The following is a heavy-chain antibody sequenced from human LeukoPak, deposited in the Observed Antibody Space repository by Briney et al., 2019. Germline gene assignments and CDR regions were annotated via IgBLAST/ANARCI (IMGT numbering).Heavy chain of an antibody. CDR2: ISGSGGST. D-gene: IGHD2-8*01. V-gene: IGHV3-23*01. J-gene: IGHJ4*02. CDR3: AKGNIVLMVYAPSVDY. CDR1: GFTFSSYA. Sequence: GGSLRLSCVASGFTFSSYAMSWVRQAPGKGLEWVSAISGSGGSTYYADSVKGRFTISRDNSKNTLYLQMNSLRAEDTAVYYCAKGNIVLMVYAPSVDYWGQGTLVTVSS.